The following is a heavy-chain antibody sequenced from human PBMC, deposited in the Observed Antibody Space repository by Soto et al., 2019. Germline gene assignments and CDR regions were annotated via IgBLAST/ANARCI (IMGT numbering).Heavy chain of an antibody. CDR3: AREENCSDGVCYSEYFHR. Sequence: QVQLVQSGAEVKKPGASVKVSCKASGYIFTAYSMHWVRQAPGQGLEWMGVVNPSGGSTNYAQKFRGRTTMTRDTSTSTVHMDLSSLTSEDTAVYYCAREENCSDGVCYSEYFHRWGQGTLVTVSS. J-gene: IGHJ1*01. D-gene: IGHD2-15*01. CDR1: GYIFTAYS. V-gene: IGHV1-46*01. CDR2: VNPSGGST.